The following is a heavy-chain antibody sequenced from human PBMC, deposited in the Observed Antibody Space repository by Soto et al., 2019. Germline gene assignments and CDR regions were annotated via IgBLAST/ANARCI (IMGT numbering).Heavy chain of an antibody. Sequence: QVQLQESGPGLVKSSQTLSLTCTVSGASLTSGGYYWNWIRQRPGKGLEWVGYISSSGNTYYNPSLKSRVTISVDTSKNQFSLKLTSVTAADTAVYYGASGRLWFRGVWYFDFWGQGSLVTVSS. J-gene: IGHJ4*02. CDR2: ISSSGNT. D-gene: IGHD3-10*01. CDR1: GASLTSGGYY. V-gene: IGHV4-31*03. CDR3: ASGRLWFRGVWYFDF.